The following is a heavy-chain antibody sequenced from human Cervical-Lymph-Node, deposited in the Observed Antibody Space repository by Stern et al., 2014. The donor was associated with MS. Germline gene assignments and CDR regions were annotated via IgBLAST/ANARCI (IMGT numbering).Heavy chain of an antibody. CDR1: GGSISSGSYY. J-gene: IGHJ5*02. CDR3: AREAVRVVYDFWSGYKGIGWFDP. Sequence: QLQLQESGPGLVKPSQTLSLTCTVSGGSISSGSYYWSWIRQPAGKGLEWIGRIYTSGSTNYNPSLKSRVTISVDTSQNQFSLKLSSVTAADTAVYYCAREAVRVVYDFWSGYKGIGWFDPWGQGTLVTVSS. D-gene: IGHD3-3*01. V-gene: IGHV4-61*02. CDR2: IYTSGST.